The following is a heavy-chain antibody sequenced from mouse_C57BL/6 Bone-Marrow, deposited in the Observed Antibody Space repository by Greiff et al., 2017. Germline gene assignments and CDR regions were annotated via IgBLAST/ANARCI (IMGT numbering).Heavy chain of an antibody. Sequence: VHVKQSGAELVRPGSSVKMSCKTSGYTFTSYGINWVKQRPGQGLEWIGYIYIGNGYTEYNEKFKGKATLTSDTSSSTAYMQLSSLTSEDSAIYFCASPYYGSSRYWYFDVWGTGTTVTVSS. D-gene: IGHD1-1*01. CDR2: IYIGNGYT. J-gene: IGHJ1*03. CDR3: ASPYYGSSRYWYFDV. V-gene: IGHV1-58*01. CDR1: GYTFTSYG.